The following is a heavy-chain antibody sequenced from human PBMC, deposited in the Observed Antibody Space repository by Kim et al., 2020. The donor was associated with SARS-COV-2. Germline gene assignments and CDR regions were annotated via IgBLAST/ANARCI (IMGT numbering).Heavy chain of an antibody. CDR1: GYLISSGYY. D-gene: IGHD2-8*01. V-gene: IGHV4-38-2*02. J-gene: IGHJ4*02. Sequence: SETLSLTCSVSGYLISSGYYWGWIRQPPGKGLEWIGSIYHSGSTSYNPSLKSRVTISVSTSENQLSLKLSSVTAADTAVYYCARDRPGGVYHMSSEYHIDSWGQGILVTVSS. CDR2: IYHSGST. CDR3: ARDRPGGVYHMSSEYHIDS.